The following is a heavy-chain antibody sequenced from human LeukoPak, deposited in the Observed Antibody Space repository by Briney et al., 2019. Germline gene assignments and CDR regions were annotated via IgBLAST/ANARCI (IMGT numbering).Heavy chain of an antibody. CDR2: IYYSGST. Sequence: TSETLSLTCIVSGGSISSYYWSWIRQPPGKGLVWIGYIYYSGSTNYNPSLKSRVTISVDTSKNQFSLKLSSVTAADTAVYYCARAGYVRYWGQGTLVTVSS. V-gene: IGHV4-59*01. CDR1: GGSISSYY. J-gene: IGHJ4*02. CDR3: ARAGYVRY. D-gene: IGHD1-1*01.